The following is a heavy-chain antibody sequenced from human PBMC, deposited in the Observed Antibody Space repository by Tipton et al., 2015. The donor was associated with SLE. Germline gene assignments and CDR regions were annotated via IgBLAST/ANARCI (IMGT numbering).Heavy chain of an antibody. V-gene: IGHV4-59*13. CDR2: MYYSGST. D-gene: IGHD6-6*01. CDR3: VGATSYYFDY. Sequence: TLSLTCTVSGGSISSYYWSWIRQPPGKGLEWIGYMYYSGSTYYNPSLKSRVTISVDTSKNQFSLKLSSVTAADTAVYYCVGATSYYFDYWGQGTLVTVSS. CDR1: GGSISSYY. J-gene: IGHJ4*02.